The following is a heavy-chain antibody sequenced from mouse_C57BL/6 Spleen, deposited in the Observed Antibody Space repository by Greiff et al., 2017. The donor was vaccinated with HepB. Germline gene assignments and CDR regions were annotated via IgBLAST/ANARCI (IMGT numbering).Heavy chain of an antibody. D-gene: IGHD2-1*01. J-gene: IGHJ3*01. CDR3: TYTLYGNSFAY. CDR2: IDPEDGDT. CDR1: GFNIKDYY. Sequence: VQLQQSGAELVRPGASVKLSCTASGFNIKDYYMHWVKQRPEQGLEWIGRIDPEDGDTEYAPKFQGKATMTADTSSNTAYLQLSSLTSEDTAVYYCTYTLYGNSFAYGGQGTLVTVSA. V-gene: IGHV14-1*01.